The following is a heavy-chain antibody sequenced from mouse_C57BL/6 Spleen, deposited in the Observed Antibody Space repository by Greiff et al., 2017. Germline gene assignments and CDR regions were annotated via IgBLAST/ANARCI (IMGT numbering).Heavy chain of an antibody. CDR3: ARWGYDFYYIDY. V-gene: IGHV1-82*01. J-gene: IGHJ2*01. CDR1: GYAFSSSW. Sequence: VQLQQSGPELVKPGASVKISCKASGYAFSSSWMNWVKQRPGKGLEWIGRIYPGDGDTNYNGKFKGKATLTADKSSSTAYMQLSSLTSEDSAVYFCARWGYDFYYIDYWGQGTTLTVSS. CDR2: IYPGDGDT. D-gene: IGHD2-3*01.